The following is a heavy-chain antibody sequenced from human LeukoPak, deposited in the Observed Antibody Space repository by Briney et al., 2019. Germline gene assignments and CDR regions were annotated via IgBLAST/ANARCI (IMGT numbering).Heavy chain of an antibody. CDR2: IYPGDSDT. CDR3: ARRKGCSSTSCPPDY. D-gene: IGHD2-2*01. J-gene: IGHJ4*02. V-gene: IGHV5-51*01. CDR1: GYSFNTYW. Sequence: GESLKISCKGSGYSFNTYWIGWVRQMPGKGLEWMGIIYPGDSDTRYSPSFQGQVIMSADKSINTAYLQWNSLKASDTAMYYCARRKGCSSTSCPPDYWGQGTLVTVS.